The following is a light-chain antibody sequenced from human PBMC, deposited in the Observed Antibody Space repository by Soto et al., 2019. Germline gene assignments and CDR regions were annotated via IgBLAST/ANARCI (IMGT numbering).Light chain of an antibody. V-gene: IGLV2-8*01. J-gene: IGLJ2*01. CDR2: EVS. CDR1: SSDVGGYNY. Sequence: QSVLTPPPSASGSPGQSVTISCIGTSSDVGGYNYVSWYQQHPGKAPKLMIYEVSKRPSGVPDRFSGSKSGNTASLTVSGLQAADEADYYCSSYAASNNLGVFGGGTKLTVL. CDR3: SSYAASNNLGV.